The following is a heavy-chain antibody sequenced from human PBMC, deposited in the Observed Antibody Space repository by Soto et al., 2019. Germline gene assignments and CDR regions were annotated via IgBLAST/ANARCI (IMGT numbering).Heavy chain of an antibody. CDR3: ARAPGDFYENRQGYFDS. J-gene: IGHJ4*02. V-gene: IGHV4-30-4*01. CDR1: GASIRGGDYY. D-gene: IGHD3-22*01. CDR2: TYYSGST. Sequence: PSETLSLTCTVSGASIRGGDYYWSWIRQPPEKGLEWIGYTYYSGSTYYNPSLKSRVIISVDTSKNQFSLKLSSVTAADTAVYYCARAPGDFYENRQGYFDSWGQGALVTVSS.